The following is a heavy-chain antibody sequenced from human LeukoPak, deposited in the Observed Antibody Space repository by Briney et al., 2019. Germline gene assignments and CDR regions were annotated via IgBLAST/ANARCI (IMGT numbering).Heavy chain of an antibody. D-gene: IGHD6-13*01. V-gene: IGHV4-59*08. Sequence: SETLSLTCTVSGGSISSYYWSWIRQPPGKGLEWIGFIYYSGSSNYNPSLKSRVTISLDTSKNQFSLKLSPVTAADTAVYYCARHEAAAGTGDAFDIWGQGTMVTVSS. CDR1: GGSISSYY. CDR3: ARHEAAAGTGDAFDI. CDR2: IYYSGSS. J-gene: IGHJ3*02.